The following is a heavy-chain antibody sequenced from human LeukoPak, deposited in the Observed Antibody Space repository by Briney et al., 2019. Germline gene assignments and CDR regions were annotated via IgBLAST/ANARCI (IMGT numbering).Heavy chain of an antibody. J-gene: IGHJ6*02. CDR2: MNPNSGNT. D-gene: IGHD4-17*01. CDR1: GYTFTSYD. V-gene: IGHV1-8*01. CDR3: ARGLKDYEDYYGMDV. Sequence: ASVKVSCKASGYTFTSYDINWVRQATGQGLEWMGWMNPNSGNTGYAQKFQGRVTMTRNTSISAAYMELSGLRSEDTAVYYCARGLKDYEDYYGMDVWGQGTTVTVSS.